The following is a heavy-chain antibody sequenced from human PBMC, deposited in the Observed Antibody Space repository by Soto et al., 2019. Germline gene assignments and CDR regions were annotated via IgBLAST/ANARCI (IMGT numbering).Heavy chain of an antibody. CDR1: GGSFSGYY. CDR3: ARAAAAGKETSGMDV. CDR2: INHSGST. J-gene: IGHJ6*04. Sequence: SETLSLTCAVYGGSFSGYYWSWIRQPPGKGLEWIGEINHSGSTNYNPSLKSRVTISVDTSKNQCSLKLSSVTAADTAIYYCARAAAAGKETSGMDVWGKGTPVTVSS. V-gene: IGHV4-34*01. D-gene: IGHD6-25*01.